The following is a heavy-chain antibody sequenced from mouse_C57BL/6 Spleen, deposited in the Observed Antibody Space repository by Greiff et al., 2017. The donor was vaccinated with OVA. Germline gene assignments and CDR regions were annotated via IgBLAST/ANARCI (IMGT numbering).Heavy chain of an antibody. CDR2: ISNGGGST. Sequence: EVKLVESGGGLVQPGGSLKLSCAASGFTFSDYYMYWVRQTPEKRLEWVAYISNGGGSTYYPDTVKGRFTISRDNAKNTLYLQMSRLKSEDTAMYYCARDYGSPLYAMDYWGQGTSVTVSS. CDR1: GFTFSDYY. CDR3: ARDYGSPLYAMDY. V-gene: IGHV5-12*01. J-gene: IGHJ4*01. D-gene: IGHD1-1*01.